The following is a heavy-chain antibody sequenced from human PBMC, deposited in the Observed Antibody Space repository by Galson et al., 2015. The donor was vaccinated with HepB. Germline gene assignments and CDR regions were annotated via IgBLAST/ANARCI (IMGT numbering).Heavy chain of an antibody. J-gene: IGHJ4*02. CDR3: AKGTTNIDS. CDR2: ISVSGGST. Sequence: SLRLSCAASGFTFRSLGMTWVRQAPGKGLECVSAISVSGGSTDYADSVRGRFTISRDNSNNMLYLQMNNLRAEDTAVCYCAKGTTNIDSWGQGIQVTVSS. D-gene: IGHD1-1*01. CDR1: GFTFRSLG. V-gene: IGHV3-23*01.